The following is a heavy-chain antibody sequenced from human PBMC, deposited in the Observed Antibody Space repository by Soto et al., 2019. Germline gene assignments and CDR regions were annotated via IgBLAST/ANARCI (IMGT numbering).Heavy chain of an antibody. Sequence: GGPLRLSCAVSGFTFSSFSMNWVRQAPGKGLEWVSYISSSSSTIYYADSVKGRFTISRDNAKNSLYLQMNSLRAEDTAVYYWAKGGTGVFDYWGQGTLVTVSS. CDR3: AKGGTGVFDY. CDR1: GFTFSSFS. J-gene: IGHJ4*02. V-gene: IGHV3-48*01. D-gene: IGHD3-10*01. CDR2: ISSSSSTI.